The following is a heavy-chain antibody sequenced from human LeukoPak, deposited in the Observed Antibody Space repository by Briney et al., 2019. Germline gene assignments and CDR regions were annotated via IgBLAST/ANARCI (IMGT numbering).Heavy chain of an antibody. CDR3: AKDGDTLFPPYYFDY. Sequence: GGSLRLSCAASGFTFSSYAMNWVRQAPGKELEWVSTISDSGAGTYYADPVKGRFTMSRDNSKNTLYLQMNSLRAEDTAVYYCAKDGDTLFPPYYFDYWGQGTLVTVSS. CDR1: GFTFSSYA. V-gene: IGHV3-23*01. D-gene: IGHD3-9*01. CDR2: ISDSGAGT. J-gene: IGHJ4*02.